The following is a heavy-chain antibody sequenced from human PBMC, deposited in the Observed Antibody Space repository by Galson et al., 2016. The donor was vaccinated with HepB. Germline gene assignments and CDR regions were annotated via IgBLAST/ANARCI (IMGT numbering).Heavy chain of an antibody. CDR3: ARDPLAL. Sequence: SVKVSCKASGYTFIDYAMNWVRQAPGQGLEWVGWINTNNGDATYAQGFTGRFVFSMDTSVSTAFLQISSLKVDDTAVYYCARDPLALWVQGTLVTVSS. J-gene: IGHJ4*02. CDR1: GYTFIDYA. V-gene: IGHV7-4-1*02. CDR2: INTNNGDA.